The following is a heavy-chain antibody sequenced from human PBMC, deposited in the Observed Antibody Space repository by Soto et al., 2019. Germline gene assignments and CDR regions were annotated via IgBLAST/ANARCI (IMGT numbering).Heavy chain of an antibody. V-gene: IGHV4-61*01. CDR2: IYYSGST. D-gene: IGHD6-19*01. CDR1: GGSVSSGSYY. J-gene: IGHJ6*02. CDR3: ARGEVAVAGWGYYYYYGMDV. Sequence: SETLSLTCTVSGGSVSSGSYYWSWIRQPPGKGLEWIGYIYYSGSTNYNPSLKSRVTIPVDTSKNQFSLKLSSVTAADTAVYYCARGEVAVAGWGYYYYYGMDVWGQGTTVTVSS.